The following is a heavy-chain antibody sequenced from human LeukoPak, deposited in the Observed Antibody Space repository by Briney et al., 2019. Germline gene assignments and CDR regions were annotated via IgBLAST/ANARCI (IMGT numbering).Heavy chain of an antibody. V-gene: IGHV3-30-3*01. CDR2: ISYDGSNK. Sequence: PGGSLRLSCAASGFTFSSYAMHWVRQAPGKGLEWVAVISYDGSNKYYADSVKGRFTISRDNSKNTLYLQMNSLRAEDTAVYYCARGARWLAHRALDYWGQGTLVTVSS. CDR3: ARGARWLAHRALDY. D-gene: IGHD6-19*01. CDR1: GFTFSSYA. J-gene: IGHJ4*02.